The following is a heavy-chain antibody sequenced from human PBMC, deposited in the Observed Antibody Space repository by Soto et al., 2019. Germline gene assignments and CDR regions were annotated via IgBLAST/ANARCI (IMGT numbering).Heavy chain of an antibody. D-gene: IGHD6-13*01. CDR3: ARDLAAAGPFAC. Sequence: QVQLVQSGAEVKKPGASVKVSCKASGYTFTNYAFSWVRQAPGQGLEWMGWISAYNGNTNYPQKLQGRVTMTTDTSTSTAYMALRSLRSDDTAVYYCARDLAAAGPFACWGQGTLVTVSS. J-gene: IGHJ4*02. V-gene: IGHV1-18*01. CDR2: ISAYNGNT. CDR1: GYTFTNYA.